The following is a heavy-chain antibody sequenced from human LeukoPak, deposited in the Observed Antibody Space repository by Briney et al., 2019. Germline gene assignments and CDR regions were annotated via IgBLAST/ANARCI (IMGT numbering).Heavy chain of an antibody. CDR3: ARDRSEYYYYGMDV. CDR2: IYYSGST. J-gene: IGHJ6*02. CDR1: GGSISSYY. V-gene: IGHV4-59*01. Sequence: PSETLSLTCTVSGGSISSYYWSWIRQPPGKGLEWIGYIYYSGSTNYNPSLKSRVTISVDTSKNQFSLKLSSVTAADTAVYYCARDRSEYYYYGMDVWGQGTTVTVSS.